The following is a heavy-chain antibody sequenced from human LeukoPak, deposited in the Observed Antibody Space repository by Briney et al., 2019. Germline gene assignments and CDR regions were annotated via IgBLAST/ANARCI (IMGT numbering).Heavy chain of an antibody. CDR3: ARIDYSNYFFDY. V-gene: IGHV1-69*11. D-gene: IGHD4-11*01. Sequence: ASVKVSCKASGGTFSSYAISWVRQAPGQGLEWMGRIIPILGTANYAQKFQGRVTITADESTSTAYMELSSLRSDDTAVYYCARIDYSNYFFDYWGQGTLVTVSS. CDR1: GGTFSSYA. CDR2: IIPILGTA. J-gene: IGHJ4*02.